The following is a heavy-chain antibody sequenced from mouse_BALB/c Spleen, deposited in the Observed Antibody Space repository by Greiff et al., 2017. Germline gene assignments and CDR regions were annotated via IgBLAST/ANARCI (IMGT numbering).Heavy chain of an antibody. CDR1: GYTFTSYW. CDR2: IYPGSGST. D-gene: IGHD2-1*01. J-gene: IGHJ1*01. CDR3: TRSYGNYVWYFDV. Sequence: LQQPGSELVRPGASVKLSCKASGYTFTSYWMHWVKHRHGQGLEWIGNIYPGSGSTNYDEKFKSKGTLTVDTSSSTAYMHLSSLTSEDSAVYYCTRSYGNYVWYFDVWGAGTTVTVSS. V-gene: IGHV1S22*01.